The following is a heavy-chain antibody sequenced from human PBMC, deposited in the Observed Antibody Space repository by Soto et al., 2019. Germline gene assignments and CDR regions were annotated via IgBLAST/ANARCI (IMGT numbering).Heavy chain of an antibody. CDR2: IMPIFRTP. J-gene: IGHJ6*02. CDR3: GRDKDRLQLGGNYYYILDV. V-gene: IGHV1-69*12. CDR1: GGTFTNSA. D-gene: IGHD5-12*01. Sequence: QVQLEQSGAEVKKPGSSVKVSCKASGGTFTNSAISWVRQAPGQGLEWMGGIMPIFRTPEYAQKFQGRVTNTADESTSTVYMELSGLRYDDTAVYYCGRDKDRLQLGGNYYYILDVWGQGTTVTVSS.